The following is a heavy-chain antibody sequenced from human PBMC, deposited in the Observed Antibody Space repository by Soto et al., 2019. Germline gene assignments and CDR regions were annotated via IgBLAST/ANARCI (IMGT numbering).Heavy chain of an antibody. V-gene: IGHV4-4*07. J-gene: IGHJ4*02. CDR2: IYTSGST. Sequence: PSETLSLTCTVSGGSISSYYWSWIRQPAWTGLEWIGRIYTSGSTNYNPSLKSRVTMSVDTSKNQFSLKLSSVTAADTAVYYRARLGGLTEFSGPWYKFEQWGRGSLVTVSS. D-gene: IGHD1-1*01. CDR1: GGSISSYY. CDR3: ARLGGLTEFSGPWYKFEQ.